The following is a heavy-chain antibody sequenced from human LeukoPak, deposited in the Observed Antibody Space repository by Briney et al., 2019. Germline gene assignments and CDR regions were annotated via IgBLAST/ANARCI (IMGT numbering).Heavy chain of an antibody. J-gene: IGHJ4*02. D-gene: IGHD4-17*01. CDR3: ASDIYGDYDY. CDR1: GFTFSSYA. Sequence: GGSLRLSCAASGFTFSSYAMHRVRQAPGKGLEWVAVISYDGSNKYYADSVKGRFTISRDNSKNTLYLQMNSLRAEDTAVYYCASDIYGDYDYWGQGTLVTVSS. V-gene: IGHV3-30-3*01. CDR2: ISYDGSNK.